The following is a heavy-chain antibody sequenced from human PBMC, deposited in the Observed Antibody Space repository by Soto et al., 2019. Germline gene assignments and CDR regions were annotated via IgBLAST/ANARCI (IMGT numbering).Heavy chain of an antibody. CDR3: VRMESSGTLNWFDP. CDR2: MNPNSGNT. J-gene: IGHJ5*02. Sequence: ASVKVSCKASGYTFTSYDINWVRQATGQGLEWMGWMNPNSGNTGYALKFQGRVSMTRNTSIYTVYLELSSLASDDTAVYYCVRMESSGTLNWFDPWGQGTLVTVSS. V-gene: IGHV1-8*01. CDR1: GYTFTSYD. D-gene: IGHD1-1*01.